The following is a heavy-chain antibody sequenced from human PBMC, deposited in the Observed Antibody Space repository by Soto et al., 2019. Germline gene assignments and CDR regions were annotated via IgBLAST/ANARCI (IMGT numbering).Heavy chain of an antibody. D-gene: IGHD3-10*01. J-gene: IGHJ4*02. CDR1: GGSISSYY. Sequence: SETLSLTCTVSGGSISSYYWSWIRQPPGKGLEWIGCIYYSGSTNYNPSLKSRVTISVDTSKNQFSLKLSSVTAADTAVYYCARFGDYGSGSYDYWGQGTLVTVSS. V-gene: IGHV4-59*01. CDR2: IYYSGST. CDR3: ARFGDYGSGSYDY.